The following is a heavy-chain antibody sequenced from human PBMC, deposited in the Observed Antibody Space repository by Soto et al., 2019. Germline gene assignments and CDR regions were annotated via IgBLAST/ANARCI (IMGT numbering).Heavy chain of an antibody. V-gene: IGHV3-33*01. Sequence: QVQLVESGGGVVQPGRSLRLSCAASGFTFSSYGMHWVRQAPGKGLEWVAVIWYDGSNKWYADSVKGRLTISRDNSKKTLHLQMDSLRAEDTAVYSCARDRGSSGSDSPRYYYGMDVWGQGTTVTVSS. CDR1: GFTFSSYG. J-gene: IGHJ6*02. D-gene: IGHD5-12*01. CDR2: IWYDGSNK. CDR3: ARDRGSSGSDSPRYYYGMDV.